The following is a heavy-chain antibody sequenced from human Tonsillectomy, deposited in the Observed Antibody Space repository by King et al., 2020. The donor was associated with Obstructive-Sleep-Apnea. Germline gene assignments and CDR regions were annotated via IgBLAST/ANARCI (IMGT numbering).Heavy chain of an antibody. V-gene: IGHV6-1*01. D-gene: IGHD5-18*01. CDR2: TYYRSKWYH. Sequence: VQLQQSGPGLVKPSQPLSLTCAISGDSVSSNRAAWNWIRQSPSRGLEWLGRTYYRSKWYHDYATFVKSRITINPDTSKNQISLQLNFVTPEDTAVYYCARDTADYNWFDSWGQGTLVTVSS. CDR1: GDSVSSNRAA. CDR3: ARDTADYNWFDS. J-gene: IGHJ5*01.